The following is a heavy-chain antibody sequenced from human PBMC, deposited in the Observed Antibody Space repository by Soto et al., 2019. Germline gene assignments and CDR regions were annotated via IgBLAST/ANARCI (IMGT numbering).Heavy chain of an antibody. V-gene: IGHV3-21*01. CDR3: ARDKHGSGSYYLPLPRYGMDV. J-gene: IGHJ6*02. Sequence: GGALRLSCAASGFTFSSYSMNWVRQAPGKGLEWVSSISSSSSYIYYADSVKGRFTISRDNAKNSLYLQMNSLRAEDTAVYYCARDKHGSGSYYLPLPRYGMDVWGQGTTVTAP. CDR1: GFTFSSYS. D-gene: IGHD3-10*01. CDR2: ISSSSSYI.